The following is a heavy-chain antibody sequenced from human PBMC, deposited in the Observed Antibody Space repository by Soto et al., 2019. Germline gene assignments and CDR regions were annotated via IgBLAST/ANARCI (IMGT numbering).Heavy chain of an antibody. CDR2: ISGSGGST. CDR3: AKDGRGIAAAGTVDY. Sequence: GGSLRLSCAASGFTFSSYAMSWVRQAPGKGLEWVSAISGSGGSTYYADSVKGRFTISRGNSKNTLYLQMNSLRAEDTAVYYCAKDGRGIAAAGTVDYWGQGTLVTVSS. CDR1: GFTFSSYA. J-gene: IGHJ4*02. D-gene: IGHD6-13*01. V-gene: IGHV3-23*01.